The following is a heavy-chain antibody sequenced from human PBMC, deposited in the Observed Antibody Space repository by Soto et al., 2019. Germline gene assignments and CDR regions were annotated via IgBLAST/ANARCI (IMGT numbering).Heavy chain of an antibody. Sequence: ASVKVSCKPSGYTFTGYYMHWVRQAPLQGLEWMGLINPNSGGTNYAQKFRGWVTMTRDTSISTAYMELSRLRSDDTAVCYCASSIAAAGTDYYYGMDVWGQGTTVTVSS. CDR1: GYTFTGYY. CDR2: INPNSGGT. CDR3: ASSIAAAGTDYYYGMDV. J-gene: IGHJ6*02. D-gene: IGHD6-13*01. V-gene: IGHV1-2*04.